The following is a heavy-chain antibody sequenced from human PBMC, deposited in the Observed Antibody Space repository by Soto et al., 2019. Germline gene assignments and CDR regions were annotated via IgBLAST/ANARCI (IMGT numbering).Heavy chain of an antibody. V-gene: IGHV5-10-1*01. CDR3: ARHTAAGAGPVSSYGMDV. CDR1: GYSFTSYW. CDR2: IDPSDSYT. J-gene: IGHJ6*02. D-gene: IGHD6-19*01. Sequence: PGESLKISCKVSGYSFTSYWISWLRQMPGKVLEWMGRIDPSDSYTNYSPSFQGHVTISADKSISTAYLQWSSLKASDTAMYYCARHTAAGAGPVSSYGMDVWGQRTTVTLSS.